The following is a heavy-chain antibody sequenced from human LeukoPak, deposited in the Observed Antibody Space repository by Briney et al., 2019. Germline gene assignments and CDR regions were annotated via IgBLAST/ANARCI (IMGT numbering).Heavy chain of an antibody. J-gene: IGHJ4*02. V-gene: IGHV3-48*01. Sequence: PPGGSLRLSCAASGFTFSSYSMNWVRQAPGKGLEWVSYIRSSSSTIYYASSVKGRFTISRDNAKNSLYLQMNSLRAEDTAVYYCARAGGSYYVDYWGQGTLVTVSS. CDR3: ARAGGSYYVDY. CDR2: IRSSSSTI. D-gene: IGHD1-26*01. CDR1: GFTFSSYS.